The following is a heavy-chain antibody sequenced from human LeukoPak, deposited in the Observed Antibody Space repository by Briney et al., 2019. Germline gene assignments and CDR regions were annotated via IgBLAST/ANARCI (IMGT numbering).Heavy chain of an antibody. CDR1: GYSFTNYW. CDR3: ARAIGVAAAGSVMWYFDL. Sequence: GESLKISCKGSGYSFTNYWIGWVRQMPGKGLEWMGIIYPGDSDTRYSPSFQGQVTISADKSVSTAYLRWSSLKASGTATYYCARAIGVAAAGSVMWYFDLWGRGTLVTVSS. V-gene: IGHV5-51*01. CDR2: IYPGDSDT. D-gene: IGHD6-13*01. J-gene: IGHJ2*01.